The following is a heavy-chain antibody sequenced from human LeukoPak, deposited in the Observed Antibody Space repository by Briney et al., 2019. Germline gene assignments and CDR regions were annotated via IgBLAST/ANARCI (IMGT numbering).Heavy chain of an antibody. J-gene: IGHJ4*02. CDR3: ARVYCSSTSCPYYFDY. CDR2: IYYSGST. Sequence: SETLSLTCTVSGYSISSIHCWGWIRQPPGKGLEWIGSIYYSGSTYYNPSLKSRVTISVDTSKNQFSLKLSPVTAADTAVYYCARVYCSSTSCPYYFDYWGQGTLVTVSS. D-gene: IGHD2-2*01. V-gene: IGHV4-38-2*02. CDR1: GYSISSIHC.